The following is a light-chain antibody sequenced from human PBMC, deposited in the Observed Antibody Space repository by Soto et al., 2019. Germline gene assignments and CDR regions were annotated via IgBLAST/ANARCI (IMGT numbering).Light chain of an antibody. J-gene: IGKJ2*01. CDR1: QSISSE. V-gene: IGKV3-15*01. Sequence: EIVMTQSPATLSVSPGEIATLSCRASQSISSELAWYQQKPGQPPRLLIYGASTRATGVPARFTGSGSGSDFNLTISGLQSEDFAVYYCQQGHNWPLTFGQGTRLEI. CDR2: GAS. CDR3: QQGHNWPLT.